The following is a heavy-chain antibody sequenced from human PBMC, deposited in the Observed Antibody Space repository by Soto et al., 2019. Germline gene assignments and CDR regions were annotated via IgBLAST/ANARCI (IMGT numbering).Heavy chain of an antibody. CDR3: ARDAIGDATNWFDP. CDR1: GFTFRSYT. V-gene: IGHV3-21*01. J-gene: IGHJ5*02. CDR2: IRGFSPYT. Sequence: EVQLVESGGGLVKPGGSLRLSCVASGFTFRSYTMNWVRQAPGKGLEWVSAIRGFSPYTFYADSLKGRFTISRDNAKNSLYLQMNSLRAEDTAVYYCARDAIGDATNWFDPWGQGTLVTVSS.